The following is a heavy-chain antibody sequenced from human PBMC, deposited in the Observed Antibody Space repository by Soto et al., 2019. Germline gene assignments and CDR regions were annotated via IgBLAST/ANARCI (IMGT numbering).Heavy chain of an antibody. V-gene: IGHV4-30-4*08. J-gene: IGHJ6*02. Sequence: QVQLQQSGPGLVKPSQTLSLTCTVSGDSISSDYYHWTWIRQSPGKGLEWVGYIHHSGGILYNPSLKSRVTISVDPSKNQFSLHLTSVTAADTAVYFCAREDDGGDSLDVWGQGTTVTVSS. D-gene: IGHD2-21*02. CDR1: GDSISSDYYH. CDR2: IHHSGGI. CDR3: AREDDGGDSLDV.